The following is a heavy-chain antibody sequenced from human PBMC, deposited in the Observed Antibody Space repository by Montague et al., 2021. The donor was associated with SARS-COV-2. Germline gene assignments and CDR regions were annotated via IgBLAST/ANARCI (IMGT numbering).Heavy chain of an antibody. CDR3: ARSLISASGTGSNFDS. CDR2: IFYSKTT. V-gene: IGHV4-39*07. D-gene: IGHD6-13*01. CDR1: GDSISSNTYY. Sequence: SETLSLTCTVSGDSISSNTYYWGWIRQPPGKGLEWIGNIFYSKTTYYNPSLKSRVTISVDTSKNQYSLTLRFVTAADAALYYCARSLISASGTGSNFDSWGQGTLVAVSS. J-gene: IGHJ4*02.